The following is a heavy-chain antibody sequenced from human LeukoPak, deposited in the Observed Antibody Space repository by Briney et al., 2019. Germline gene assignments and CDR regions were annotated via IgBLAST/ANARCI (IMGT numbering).Heavy chain of an antibody. CDR1: GYTFTSYG. CDR2: ISAYNGNT. V-gene: IGHV1-18*01. Sequence: ASVKVSCKASGYTFTSYGISWVRQAPGQGLEWMGWISAYNGNTNYAQKLQGRVTMTTDTSTSTAYMELRSLRSDDTAMYYCARDWDDILTGDYWGQGTLVTVSS. CDR3: ARDWDDILTGDY. J-gene: IGHJ4*02. D-gene: IGHD3-9*01.